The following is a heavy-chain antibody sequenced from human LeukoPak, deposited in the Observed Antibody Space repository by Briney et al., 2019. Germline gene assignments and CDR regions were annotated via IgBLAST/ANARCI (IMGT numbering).Heavy chain of an antibody. V-gene: IGHV3-23*01. J-gene: IGHJ3*02. CDR1: GFTFSTYA. CDR2: INSGGST. CDR3: AKDWPSEWQQLPDYDAFDI. Sequence: GGSLRLSCAASGFTFSTYAMSWVRQAPGKGLEWVSAINSGGSTYYADSLKGRFTISRDNSKNTLYLQMYSLRADDTAVYYCAKDWPSEWQQLPDYDAFDIWGQGTMVTVS. D-gene: IGHD6-13*01.